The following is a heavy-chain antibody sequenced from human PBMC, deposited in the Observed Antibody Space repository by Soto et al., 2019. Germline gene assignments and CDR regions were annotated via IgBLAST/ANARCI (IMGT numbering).Heavy chain of an antibody. D-gene: IGHD4-4*01. CDR1: GFTFSGYW. CDR2: IKHDGSVQ. J-gene: IGHJ4*02. V-gene: IGHV3-7*03. CDR3: ARAPYSNAWYRFDL. Sequence: QLVESGGGLVQPGGSLRLSCEASGFTFSGYWMSWVRQAPGKGLEWVADIKHDGSVQYYVDSVKGRLTISRDNAKKQLYLPMNGLRAEDTALYYCARAPYSNAWYRFDLWGQGTLVTVSS.